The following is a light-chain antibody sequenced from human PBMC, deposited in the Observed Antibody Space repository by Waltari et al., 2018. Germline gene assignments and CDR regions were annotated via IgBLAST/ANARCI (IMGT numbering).Light chain of an antibody. V-gene: IGKV1-5*03. J-gene: IGKJ1*01. CDR2: KAS. Sequence: DIQVTQSPSTLSASVGDRVTLTCRASQSIVVWLVWYQQKPGKAPRLLIYKASYLESGVPSRFSGSGSGTAFTLTISSLQADDFATYYCLQYNSYPWTFGQGTKVEIK. CDR3: LQYNSYPWT. CDR1: QSIVVW.